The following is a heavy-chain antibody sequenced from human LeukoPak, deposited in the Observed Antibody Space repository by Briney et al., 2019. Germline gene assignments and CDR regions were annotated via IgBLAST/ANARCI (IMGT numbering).Heavy chain of an antibody. Sequence: PGGSLRLSCAASGFTFSSYEMNWVRQAPGKGLEWVAVISYDGSNKYYADSVKGRFTISRDNSKNTLYLQMNSLRAEDTAVYYCAKDAGGGWYGDYWGQGTLVTVSS. CDR2: ISYDGSNK. V-gene: IGHV3-30*18. J-gene: IGHJ4*02. D-gene: IGHD6-19*01. CDR3: AKDAGGGWYGDY. CDR1: GFTFSSYE.